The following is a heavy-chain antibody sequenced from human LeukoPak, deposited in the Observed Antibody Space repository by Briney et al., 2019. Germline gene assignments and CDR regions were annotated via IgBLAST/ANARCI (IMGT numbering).Heavy chain of an antibody. J-gene: IGHJ3*02. CDR3: AREWPNYGGNSEPEAFDI. D-gene: IGHD4-23*01. CDR1: GGSISSSSYY. V-gene: IGHV4-39*07. CDR2: IYYSGST. Sequence: PSETLSLTCTVSGGSISSSSYYWGWIRQPPGKGLEWIGSIYYSGSTYYNPSLKSRVTISVDTSKNQFSLKLSSVTAADTAVYYCAREWPNYGGNSEPEAFDIWGQGTMVTVSS.